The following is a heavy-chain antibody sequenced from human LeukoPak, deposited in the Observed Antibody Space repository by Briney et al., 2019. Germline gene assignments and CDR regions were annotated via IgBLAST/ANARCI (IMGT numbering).Heavy chain of an antibody. D-gene: IGHD1-26*01. CDR3: AKDQKWELLSFDY. J-gene: IGHJ4*02. CDR1: GFTFSSYA. V-gene: IGHV3-23*01. Sequence: GGSLRLSCAASGFTFSSYAMSWVRQAPGKGLEWVSAISGSGGSTYYADSVKGRFTISRVNSKNTLYLQMNSLRAEDTAVYYCAKDQKWELLSFDYWGQGTLVTVSS. CDR2: ISGSGGST.